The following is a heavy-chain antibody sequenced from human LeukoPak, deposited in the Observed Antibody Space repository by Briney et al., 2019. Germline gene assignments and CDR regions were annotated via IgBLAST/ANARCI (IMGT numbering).Heavy chain of an antibody. V-gene: IGHV4-59*01. CDR3: ARVGSYSDWFDP. CDR1: GGSISSYY. D-gene: IGHD1-26*01. J-gene: IGHJ5*02. Sequence: SETLSLTCTVSGGSISSYYWSWIRHPPGKGLEWIGYIYYSGSTNYNPSLKSRVTISVDTSKNQFSLKLSSVTAADTAVYYCARVGSYSDWFDPWGQGTLVTVSS. CDR2: IYYSGST.